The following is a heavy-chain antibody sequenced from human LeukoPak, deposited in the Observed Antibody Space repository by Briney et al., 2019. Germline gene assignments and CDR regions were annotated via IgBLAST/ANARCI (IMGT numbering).Heavy chain of an antibody. CDR2: IYYSGST. J-gene: IGHJ4*02. V-gene: IGHV4-39*07. Sequence: SETLSLTCTVSGGSISSGDYYWGWIRQPPGKGLEWIGSIYYSGSTYYNPSLKSRVTISVDTSKNQFSLKLSSVTAADTAVYYCARSYYYDSSGYYPIDYWGQGTLVTVSS. D-gene: IGHD3-22*01. CDR1: GGSISSGDYY. CDR3: ARSYYYDSSGYYPIDY.